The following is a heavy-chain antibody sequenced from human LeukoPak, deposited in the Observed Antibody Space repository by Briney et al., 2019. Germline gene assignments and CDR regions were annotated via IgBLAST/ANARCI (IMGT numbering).Heavy chain of an antibody. CDR3: ATRVFCGGDCYSSHGMDV. V-gene: IGHV1-24*01. CDR1: GYTLTELS. D-gene: IGHD2-21*02. Sequence: GASVKVSCKVSGYTLTELSMHWVRQAPGKGLEWMGGFDPEDGETIYAQKFQGRVTMTEDTSTDTAYMELSSLRPEDTAVYYCATRVFCGGDCYSSHGMDVWGPGTTVTVSS. J-gene: IGHJ6*02. CDR2: FDPEDGET.